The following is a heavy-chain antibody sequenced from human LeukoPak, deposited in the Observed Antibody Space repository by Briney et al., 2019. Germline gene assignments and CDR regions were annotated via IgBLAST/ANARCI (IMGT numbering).Heavy chain of an antibody. CDR3: AKSYGMVATNTFDY. J-gene: IGHJ4*02. CDR1: GFTFSSYG. Sequence: GRSLRLSCAASGFTFSSYGMHWVRQAPGKGLEWVGVIWYDGSNKYYADSAKGRFTISRDNSKNTLYLQMNSLRAEDTAVYYCAKSYGMVATNTFDYWGQGTLVTVSS. CDR2: IWYDGSNK. V-gene: IGHV3-33*06. D-gene: IGHD5-12*01.